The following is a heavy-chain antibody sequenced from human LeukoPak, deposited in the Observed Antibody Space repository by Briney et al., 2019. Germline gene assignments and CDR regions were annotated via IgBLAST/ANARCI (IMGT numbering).Heavy chain of an antibody. CDR3: ARSTTVTGAFDI. CDR2: IYYSGST. V-gene: IGHV4-59*01. D-gene: IGHD4-17*01. CDR1: GGSISSYY. Sequence: SETLSLTCTVSGGSISSYYWSWIRQPPGKGLEWIGYIYYSGSTNYNPSLKSRVTISVDTSKNQFSLKLSSVTAADTAVYYCARSTTVTGAFDIWGQGTMVTVSS. J-gene: IGHJ3*02.